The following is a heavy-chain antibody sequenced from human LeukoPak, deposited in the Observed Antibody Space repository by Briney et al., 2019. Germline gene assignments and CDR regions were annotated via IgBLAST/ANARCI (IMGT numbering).Heavy chain of an antibody. CDR1: GGTLSSYA. CDR2: IIPIFGTA. V-gene: IGHV1-69*05. D-gene: IGHD6-13*01. CDR3: ARDSRSSWYRGYYYYYYMDV. Sequence: SVKVSCKASGGTLSSYAISWVRQAPGQGLEWMGGIIPIFGTANYAQKFQGRVTITTDESTSTAYMELSSLRSEDTAVYYCARDSRSSWYRGYYYYYYMDVWGKGTTVTVSS. J-gene: IGHJ6*03.